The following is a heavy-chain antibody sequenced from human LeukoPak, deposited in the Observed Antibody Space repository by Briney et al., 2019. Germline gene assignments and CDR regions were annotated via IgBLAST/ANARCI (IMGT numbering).Heavy chain of an antibody. V-gene: IGHV1-2*02. CDR1: GYTFTGYY. J-gene: IGHJ4*02. CDR3: ARVRCSSTSCYPNDY. D-gene: IGHD2-2*01. Sequence: ASVKVSCKASGYTFTGYYMHWVRQAPGQGLEWMGWINPNSGGTNYAQKLQGRVTMTTDTSTSTAYMELRSLRSDDTAVYYCARVRCSSTSCYPNDYWGQGTLVTVSS. CDR2: INPNSGGT.